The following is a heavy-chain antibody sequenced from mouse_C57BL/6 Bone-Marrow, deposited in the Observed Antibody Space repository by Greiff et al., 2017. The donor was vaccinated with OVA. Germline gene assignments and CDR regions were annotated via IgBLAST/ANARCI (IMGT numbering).Heavy chain of an antibody. D-gene: IGHD1-1*01. CDR2: IYPGSGST. CDR3: ARGRTTVVAPDYCDY. Sequence: QVQLQQPGAELVKPGASVKMSCKASGYTFTSYWITWVKQRPGQGLEWIGDIYPGSGSTNYNEKFKSKATLTVDTSSSTAYMQLSSLTSEYSAVYYCARGRTTVVAPDYCDYWGQGTTLTVSS. V-gene: IGHV1-55*01. J-gene: IGHJ2*01. CDR1: GYTFTSYW.